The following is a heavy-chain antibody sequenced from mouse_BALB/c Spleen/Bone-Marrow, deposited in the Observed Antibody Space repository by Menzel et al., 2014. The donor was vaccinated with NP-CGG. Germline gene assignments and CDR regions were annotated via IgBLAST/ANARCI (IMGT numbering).Heavy chain of an antibody. Sequence: VQLQQSGAELVKPGASVKLSCTASGFNIKDTYMHWVKQRPEQGLEWIGRIDPANGNTKYDPKFQGKATITADTSSNTAYLQLSSLTSGDTAGYYCARWEYYAMDYWGQGTSGTVSS. J-gene: IGHJ4*01. V-gene: IGHV14-3*02. D-gene: IGHD4-1*01. CDR1: GFNIKDTY. CDR3: ARWEYYAMDY. CDR2: IDPANGNT.